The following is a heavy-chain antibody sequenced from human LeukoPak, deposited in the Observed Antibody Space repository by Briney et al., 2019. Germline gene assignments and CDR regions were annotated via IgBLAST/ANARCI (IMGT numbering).Heavy chain of an antibody. D-gene: IGHD1-26*01. CDR3: ARPSLVGALYLAY. Sequence: GESLKISCKGSGYSFTSYWIGWVRLMPGKGLEWMGIIYPGDSDTRYSPSFQGQVTISADKFISTAYLQWSSLKASDTAMYYCARPSLVGALYLAYWGQGTLVTVSS. CDR1: GYSFTSYW. V-gene: IGHV5-51*01. J-gene: IGHJ4*02. CDR2: IYPGDSDT.